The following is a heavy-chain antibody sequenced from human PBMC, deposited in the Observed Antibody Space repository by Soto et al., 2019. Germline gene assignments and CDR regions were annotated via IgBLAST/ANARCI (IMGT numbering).Heavy chain of an antibody. V-gene: IGHV4-31*03. J-gene: IGHJ6*02. Sequence: PSETLSLTCTVSGGSISSGGYYWSWIRQHPGKGLEWIGYIYYSGSTYYNPSLKSRVTISVDTSKNQFSLKLSSVTAADTAVYYCARDLIAAAGVPSGAYYYYYYGMDVWGQGTTVTVSS. CDR2: IYYSGST. CDR3: ARDLIAAAGVPSGAYYYYYYGMDV. D-gene: IGHD6-13*01. CDR1: GGSISSGGYY.